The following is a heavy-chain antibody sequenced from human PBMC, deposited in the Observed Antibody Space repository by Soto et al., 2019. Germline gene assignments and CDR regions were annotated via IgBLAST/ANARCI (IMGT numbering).Heavy chain of an antibody. V-gene: IGHV4-4*07. CDR2: IYSSGSA. D-gene: IGHD1-1*01. CDR1: GDSINNYY. Sequence: VRLQESGPGLVKPSETLSLTCSVSGDSINNYYWSWIRQPAGKGLEWIGRIYSSGSANYNPSLKARCTMSVDTSKNQVFLSVTTVTAADTAVYFCARGGTRSADLPTYWGQGIQVIVSS. CDR3: ARGGTRSADLPTY. J-gene: IGHJ4*02.